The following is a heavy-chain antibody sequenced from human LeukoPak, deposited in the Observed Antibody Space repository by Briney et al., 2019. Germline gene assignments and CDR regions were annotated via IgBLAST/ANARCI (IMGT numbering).Heavy chain of an antibody. J-gene: IGHJ6*02. CDR3: ARVGTTSNLYYYYGMDV. CDR2: ISSSSSYT. Sequence: GGSLRLSCAASGFTFSDYYMSWIRQAPGKGLEWVSYISSSSSYTNYADSVKGRFTISRDNAKNSLYLQMNSLRAEDTAVYYCARVGTTSNLYYYYGMDVWGQGTTVTVSS. V-gene: IGHV3-11*05. CDR1: GFTFSDYY. D-gene: IGHD2/OR15-2a*01.